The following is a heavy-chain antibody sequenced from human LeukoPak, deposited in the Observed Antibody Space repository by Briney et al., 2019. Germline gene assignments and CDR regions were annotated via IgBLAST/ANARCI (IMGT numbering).Heavy chain of an antibody. CDR2: IHYSGST. CDR1: GGSVSSYY. CDR3: ARGDSSGYWYLDY. Sequence: SETLSLTCTVSGGSVSSYYWSWIRQPPGKGLEWIGYIHYSGSTNYNPSLKSRVTISVDTSKNQFSLKLSSVTAADTAVYYCARGDSSGYWYLDYWGQGTLVTVSS. V-gene: IGHV4-59*02. J-gene: IGHJ4*02. D-gene: IGHD3-22*01.